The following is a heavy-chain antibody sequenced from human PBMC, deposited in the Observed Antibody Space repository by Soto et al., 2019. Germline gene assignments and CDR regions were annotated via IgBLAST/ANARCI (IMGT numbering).Heavy chain of an antibody. Sequence: SETLSLTCTVSGVSVSSGNYYWSWIRQPPGKGLEWIGFIYYTGSSSYNPSLKSRVTMSLDKSNNQFSLKLTSVTAADTAVYYCAKGAGMVRGLAFDIWGQGTMVTVSS. J-gene: IGHJ3*02. CDR2: IYYTGSS. CDR3: AKGAGMVRGLAFDI. CDR1: GVSVSSGNYY. V-gene: IGHV4-61*01. D-gene: IGHD3-10*01.